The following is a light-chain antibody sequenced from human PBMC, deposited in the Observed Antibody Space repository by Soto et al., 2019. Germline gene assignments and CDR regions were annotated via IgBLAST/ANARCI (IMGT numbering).Light chain of an antibody. CDR1: SSDVGNYNL. Sequence: QSALTQPASVSGSPGQSITISCTGTSSDVGNYNLVSWYQQHPGKAPQLMLYEGTKRPSGVSNRFSGSKSGNTASLTISGLQAEDEADYFCCSYAGFSTFVFGSGTKVTVL. V-gene: IGLV2-23*01. J-gene: IGLJ1*01. CDR3: CSYAGFSTFV. CDR2: EGT.